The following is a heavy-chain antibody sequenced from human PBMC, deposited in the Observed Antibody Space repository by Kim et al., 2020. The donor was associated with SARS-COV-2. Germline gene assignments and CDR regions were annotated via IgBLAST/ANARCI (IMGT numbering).Heavy chain of an antibody. D-gene: IGHD1-26*01. J-gene: IGHJ4*02. V-gene: IGHV1-24*01. Sequence: ASVKVSCKVSGYTLTELSMHWVRQAPGKGLEWMGGFDPEDGETIYAQKFQGRVTMTEDTSTDTAYMELSSLRSEDTAVYYCATTEKWELLRGFDYWGQGTLVTVSS. CDR1: GYTLTELS. CDR2: FDPEDGET. CDR3: ATTEKWELLRGFDY.